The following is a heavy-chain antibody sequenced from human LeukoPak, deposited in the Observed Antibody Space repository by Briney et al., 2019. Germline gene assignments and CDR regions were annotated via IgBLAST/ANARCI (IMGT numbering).Heavy chain of an antibody. Sequence: SQTLSLTCTVSGGSISSGGYYWSWIRQHPGKGLEWIGYIYYSGSTYYNPSLKSRVTISVDTSKNQFSLKLSSVTAADTAVYYCARAPCSSTSRYDVWFDPWGQGTLVTVSS. CDR1: GGSISSGGYY. V-gene: IGHV4-31*03. D-gene: IGHD2-2*01. CDR2: IYYSGST. J-gene: IGHJ5*02. CDR3: ARAPCSSTSRYDVWFDP.